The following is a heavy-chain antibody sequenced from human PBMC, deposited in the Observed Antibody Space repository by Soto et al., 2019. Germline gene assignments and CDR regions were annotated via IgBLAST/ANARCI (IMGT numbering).Heavy chain of an antibody. Sequence: VRSLRLSCEASGFTLSRVSMNWVRRVPGKGLEWVASISSGSSETWYADSVKGRFLISRDNPHNSLILQMNTLRPEDSAIYYCASFAYWGPGTQVTVSS. CDR1: GFTLSRVS. CDR3: ASFAY. V-gene: IGHV3-21*04. J-gene: IGHJ4*02. CDR2: ISSGSSET.